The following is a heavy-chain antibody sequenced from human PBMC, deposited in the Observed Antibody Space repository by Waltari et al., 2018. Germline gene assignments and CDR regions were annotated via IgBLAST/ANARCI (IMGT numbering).Heavy chain of an antibody. CDR3: ARDRRGVAAAGHFDY. CDR2: IIPIFGTA. Sequence: QVQLVQSGAEVKKPGSSVKVSCKASGGTFSSYAISWVRQAPGQGLEWMGGIIPIFGTANYGQKFQGRVTITADESTGTAYMELSSLRSEDTAVYYCARDRRGVAAAGHFDYWGQGTLVTVSS. V-gene: IGHV1-69*01. D-gene: IGHD6-13*01. J-gene: IGHJ4*02. CDR1: GGTFSSYA.